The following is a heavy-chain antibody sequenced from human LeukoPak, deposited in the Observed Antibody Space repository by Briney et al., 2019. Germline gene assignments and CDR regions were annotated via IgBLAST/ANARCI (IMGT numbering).Heavy chain of an antibody. CDR3: TRDLGVWGSYPRSFDI. V-gene: IGHV3-7*01. J-gene: IGHJ3*02. CDR1: GFTFSSYA. D-gene: IGHD3-16*02. CDR2: IKQDGGEK. Sequence: GGSLRLSCAASGFTFSSYAMNWVRQAPGKGLEWVANIKQDGGEKYYVDSVKGRFTISRDNAKNSLYLQMNSLRAEDTAVYYCTRDLGVWGSYPRSFDIWGQGTMVTVSS.